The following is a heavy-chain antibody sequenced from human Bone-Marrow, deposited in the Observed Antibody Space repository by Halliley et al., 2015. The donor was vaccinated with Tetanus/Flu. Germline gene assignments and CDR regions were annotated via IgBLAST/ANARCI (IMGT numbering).Heavy chain of an antibody. J-gene: IGHJ1*01. CDR3: ATSDQWGAPIF. Sequence: QLVQSGAEMKRPGSSVKVPCKASGGTFTTYTLSWVRQAPGQGLEWMGRIVPMLDATKYAQKFQDRVTITADEATNTVYMELRGLSSDDTAVYYCATSDQWGAPIFWGPGILVTVPS. CDR2: IVPMLDAT. CDR1: GGTFTTYT. V-gene: IGHV1-69*18. D-gene: IGHD1-26*01.